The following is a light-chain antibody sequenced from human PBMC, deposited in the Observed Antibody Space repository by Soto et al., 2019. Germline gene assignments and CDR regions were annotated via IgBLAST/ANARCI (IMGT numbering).Light chain of an antibody. Sequence: EIVLTQSPGTLSLSPWERATLSCRASQSVSSHYLAWYQQKPGQAPRLLIYGASGRATGIPDRFSGSGSGTDFTLTISRLEPEDFAVYYCQQYGSSPPITFGQGTLLEI. V-gene: IGKV3-20*01. CDR1: QSVSSHY. CDR2: GAS. J-gene: IGKJ5*01. CDR3: QQYGSSPPIT.